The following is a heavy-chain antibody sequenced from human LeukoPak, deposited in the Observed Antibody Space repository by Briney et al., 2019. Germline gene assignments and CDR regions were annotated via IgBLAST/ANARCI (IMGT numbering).Heavy chain of an antibody. Sequence: GGSLRLSCAVSGFTVSSNYMSWVRQAPGKGLEWVSVIYSGGSTYYADSVKGRFTISRDNAKNSLYLQMNSLRAEDTAVYYCARGDPTSWGQGTLVTVSS. V-gene: IGHV3-53*01. CDR1: GFTVSSNY. J-gene: IGHJ4*02. CDR3: ARGDPTS. CDR2: IYSGGST.